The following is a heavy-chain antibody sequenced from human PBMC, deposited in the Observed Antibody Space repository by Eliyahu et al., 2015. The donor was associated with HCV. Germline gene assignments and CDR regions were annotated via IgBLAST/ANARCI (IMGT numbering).Heavy chain of an antibody. D-gene: IGHD1-26*01. CDR1: GFXFXSXG. V-gene: IGHV3-30*18. CDR3: AKDGTLGSGSYFDY. Sequence: QVQLVESGGGVVQPGRSLRXSCAASGFXFXSXGMHWVRQAPGKGLEWVAVISYDGSNKYYADSVKGRFTISRDNSKNTLYLQMNSLRAEDTAVYYCAKDGTLGSGSYFDYWGQGTLVTVSS. CDR2: ISYDGSNK. J-gene: IGHJ4*02.